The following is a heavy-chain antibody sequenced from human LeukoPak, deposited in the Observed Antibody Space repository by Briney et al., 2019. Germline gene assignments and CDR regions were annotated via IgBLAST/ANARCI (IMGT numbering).Heavy chain of an antibody. Sequence: PSETLSLTCTVSGGSIIINSSPFFWGWIRQPPGKGLEWIGYIHTSGTTYYTPSFWGRVDISLDASKNQFSLNLSSVTAADTAFYYCATVNRDYVGYWGQGILVTVSS. CDR1: GGSIIINSSPFF. CDR3: ATVNRDYVGY. V-gene: IGHV4-31*03. J-gene: IGHJ4*02. CDR2: IHTSGTT. D-gene: IGHD3-16*02.